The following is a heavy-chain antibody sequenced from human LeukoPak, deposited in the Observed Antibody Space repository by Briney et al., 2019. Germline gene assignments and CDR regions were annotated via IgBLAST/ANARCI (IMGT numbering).Heavy chain of an antibody. CDR2: ISWNSSSI. CDR1: GFTFDDYA. J-gene: IGHJ6*02. V-gene: IGHV3-9*01. D-gene: IGHD3-9*01. CDR3: AKSPRRGYDILTGYYYYGMDV. Sequence: GRSLRLSCAASGFTFDDYAMHWVRQAPGKGLEWVSGISWNSSSIGYADSVKGRFTISRDNSKNTLYLQMNSLRAEDTAVYYCAKSPRRGYDILTGYYYYGMDVWGQGTTVTVSS.